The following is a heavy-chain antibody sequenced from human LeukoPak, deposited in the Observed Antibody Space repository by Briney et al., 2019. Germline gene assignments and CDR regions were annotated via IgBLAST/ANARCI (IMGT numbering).Heavy chain of an antibody. CDR2: VHYSGTT. D-gene: IGHD3-10*01. CDR1: GGSISSYD. J-gene: IGHJ4*02. Sequence: PSETLSLTCTVSGGSISSYDWSWVRQPPGKGLEFIGHVHYSGTTNYNPSLRSRVTISVDTSKNQFSLKLSSVTAADTAVYYCARDKITMVRGVIQYYFDYWGQGTLVTVSS. CDR3: ARDKITMVRGVIQYYFDY. V-gene: IGHV4-59*01.